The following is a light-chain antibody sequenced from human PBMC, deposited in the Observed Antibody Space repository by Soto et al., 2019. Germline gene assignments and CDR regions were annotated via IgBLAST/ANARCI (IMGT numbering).Light chain of an antibody. V-gene: IGLV2-8*01. CDR1: SSDVGGYDY. J-gene: IGLJ1*01. CDR2: EVT. Sequence: QSALTQPPSASGSPGQSVAISCTVTSSDVGGYDYVSWYQQHPGKAPKLMIYEVTKRPSGVPDRFSGSKSGNTASLTVSGLQAEDEADYYCCSYAGNHDYVFGTGTKVTVL. CDR3: CSYAGNHDYV.